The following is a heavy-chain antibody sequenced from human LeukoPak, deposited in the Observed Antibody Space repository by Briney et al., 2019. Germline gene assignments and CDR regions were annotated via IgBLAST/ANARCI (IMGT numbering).Heavy chain of an antibody. Sequence: NPSETLSLTCTVSGGSIRSYSRSWIRQPPGKGLEWIGYSYYSGSTNYNPSLKSRVTISVDTSKNQFPLKLSSVTAADTAVYYCARGAGYGMDVWGQGTTVTVSS. CDR3: ARGAGYGMDV. V-gene: IGHV4-59*01. CDR2: SYYSGST. D-gene: IGHD6-19*01. J-gene: IGHJ6*02. CDR1: GGSIRSYS.